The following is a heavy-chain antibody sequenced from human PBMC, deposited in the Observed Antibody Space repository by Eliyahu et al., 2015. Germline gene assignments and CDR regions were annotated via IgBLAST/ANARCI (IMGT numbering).Heavy chain of an antibody. CDR3: ARDLGAYKRAXDY. D-gene: IGHD3-16*01. Sequence: EVQLVESGGRLTQPGGSLRLSCAASGFTVXSNYMSWVRXAPGXGLEWLSVMYNGGATYYADSVKGRFTISRDNSKNTLYLQMNSLRADDTAVYYCARDLGAYKRAXDYWGQGTLVTVSS. V-gene: IGHV3-53*01. CDR2: MYNGGAT. CDR1: GFTVXSNY. J-gene: IGHJ4*02.